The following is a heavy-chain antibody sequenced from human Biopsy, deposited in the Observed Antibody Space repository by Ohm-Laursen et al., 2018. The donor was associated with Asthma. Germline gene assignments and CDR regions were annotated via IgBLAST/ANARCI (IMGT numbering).Heavy chain of an antibody. Sequence: SLRLSCTASGFTFSNYGMHWVRQAPGKGLDWVAVISFDGSNKNYTDSVKGRFTISRNNSRNTLHLQMNSLRAEDTAVYYCAKDVFPGWELRRGPDYWGQGTLVTVSS. J-gene: IGHJ4*02. D-gene: IGHD1-26*01. V-gene: IGHV3-30*18. CDR1: GFTFSNYG. CDR3: AKDVFPGWELRRGPDY. CDR2: ISFDGSNK.